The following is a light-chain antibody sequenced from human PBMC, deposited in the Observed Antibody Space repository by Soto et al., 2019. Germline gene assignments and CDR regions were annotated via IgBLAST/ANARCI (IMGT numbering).Light chain of an antibody. CDR1: SGSVSTNHY. Sequence: QAVVTQEPSFSVSPGGTVTLTCGLTSGSVSTNHYPTCYQQTPGPTPRTLIYGTSTRSSGVPDRFSGSILGNKAALTITRAQADDESDYYCVLYMGSGSVVFGGGTKLTVL. J-gene: IGLJ2*01. V-gene: IGLV8-61*01. CDR2: GTS. CDR3: VLYMGSGSVV.